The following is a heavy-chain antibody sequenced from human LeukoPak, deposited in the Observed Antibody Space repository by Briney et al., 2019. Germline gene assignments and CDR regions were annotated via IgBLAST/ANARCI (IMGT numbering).Heavy chain of an antibody. Sequence: PGGSLRLSXEASGFTFSNYGMHWVCQAPGKGVEWAAFIRHDGSKIYYADSVKGRFTTSRDSSKSTLYLQTNRLRAEDTAVYYCAKSVIPTAYQGTCYMDVWGKGTTVIVSS. J-gene: IGHJ6*03. CDR1: GFTFSNYG. V-gene: IGHV3-30*02. CDR2: IRHDGSKI. D-gene: IGHD2-2*01. CDR3: AKSVIPTAYQGTCYMDV.